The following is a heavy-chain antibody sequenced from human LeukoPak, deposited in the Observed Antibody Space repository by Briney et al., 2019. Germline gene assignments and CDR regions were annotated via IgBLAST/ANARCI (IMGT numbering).Heavy chain of an antibody. J-gene: IGHJ5*02. Sequence: GGSLRLSCAASGFTFGDFAMNWVRQAPGEGLEWVAFIRRQASGGTTEYAASAKGRFTISRDDYKSIAYLQMNSLKTEDTAVYYCTRWLTVDRAYDPWGQGTLVTVSS. D-gene: IGHD3-22*01. CDR2: IRRQASGGTT. CDR1: GFTFGDFA. CDR3: TRWLTVDRAYDP. V-gene: IGHV3-49*04.